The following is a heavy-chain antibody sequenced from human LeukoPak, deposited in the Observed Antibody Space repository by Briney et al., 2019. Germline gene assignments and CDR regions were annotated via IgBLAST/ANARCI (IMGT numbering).Heavy chain of an antibody. V-gene: IGHV3-33*06. CDR3: AKALSIAVAGTGVLYFDY. D-gene: IGHD6-19*01. J-gene: IGHJ4*02. CDR1: GFTFSSYG. CDR2: IWYDGSNK. Sequence: GGSLRLSCAASGFTFSSYGMHWVRQAPGKGLEWVAVIWYDGSNKYYADSVKGRFTISRDNSKNTLYLQMNSLRAEDTAVHYCAKALSIAVAGTGVLYFDYWGQGTLVTVSS.